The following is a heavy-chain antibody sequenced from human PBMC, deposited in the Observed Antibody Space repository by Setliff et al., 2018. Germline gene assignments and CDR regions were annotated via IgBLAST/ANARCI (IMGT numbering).Heavy chain of an antibody. J-gene: IGHJ3*02. CDR3: AKRIAVAGADAFDI. D-gene: IGHD6-19*01. CDR1: GFTFSSYA. V-gene: IGHV3-23*01. Sequence: GGSLRLSCAASGFTFSSYAMSWVRQAPGKGLEWVPAVSGSGGSTYYADSVKGRFTISRDNSKNTLYLQMNSLSAEDTAVYYCAKRIAVAGADAFDIWGQGTRVTVSS. CDR2: VSGSGGST.